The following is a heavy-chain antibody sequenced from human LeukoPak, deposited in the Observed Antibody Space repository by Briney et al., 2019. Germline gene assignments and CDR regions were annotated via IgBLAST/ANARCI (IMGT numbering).Heavy chain of an antibody. Sequence: GGSLRLSCAASGFTFSSYSMNWVRQAPGKGLEWVSYISSSSSTIYYADSVKGRFTISRDNSKNTLYLQMKSLRAEDTAVYYCAKDGYGTHDYWGQGTLVTVSS. V-gene: IGHV3-48*01. CDR1: GFTFSSYS. CDR3: AKDGYGTHDY. CDR2: ISSSSSTI. J-gene: IGHJ4*02. D-gene: IGHD1-1*01.